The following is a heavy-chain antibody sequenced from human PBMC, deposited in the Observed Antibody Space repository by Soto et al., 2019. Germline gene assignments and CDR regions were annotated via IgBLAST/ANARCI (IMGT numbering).Heavy chain of an antibody. Sequence: SETLSLTCTVSGGSISSYYWSWIRQPAGKGLEWIGRIYTSGSTNYNPSLKSRVTMSVDTSKNQSSLKLSSVTAADTAVYYCARDLRYSSGWWGDYHYGIDVCGQGSTV. CDR3: ARDLRYSSGWWGDYHYGIDV. D-gene: IGHD6-19*01. V-gene: IGHV4-4*07. CDR2: IYTSGST. J-gene: IGHJ6*02. CDR1: GGSISSYY.